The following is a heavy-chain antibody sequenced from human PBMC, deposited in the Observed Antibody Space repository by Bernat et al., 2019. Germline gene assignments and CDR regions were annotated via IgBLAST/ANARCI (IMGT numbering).Heavy chain of an antibody. CDR2: IIPIFGIA. CDR1: GGTFSSYA. J-gene: IGHJ4*02. D-gene: IGHD6-13*01. Sequence: QVQLVQSGAEVKKPGSSVKVSCKASGGTFSSYAISWVRQAPGQGLEWMGGIIPIFGIANYAQKFQGRVTITADKSTSTAYMELSSLRSEDTAVYYCASAVHPGVIAAAGGYFDYWGQGTLVTVSS. V-gene: IGHV1-69*17. CDR3: ASAVHPGVIAAAGGYFDY.